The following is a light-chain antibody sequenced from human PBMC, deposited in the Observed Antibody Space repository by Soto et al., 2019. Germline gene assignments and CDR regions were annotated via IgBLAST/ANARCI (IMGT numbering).Light chain of an antibody. V-gene: IGKV3-20*01. J-gene: IGKJ5*01. Sequence: EIVLTQSPGTLSLSPGERATLSCRASQSVSSSYLAWYQQKPGQAPRLLIYGASSRATGIPDRFSGSGSGTDFTLTISRLEPEDFAVDYWQQYCSSAITYGQGTRLEIK. CDR1: QSVSSSY. CDR3: QQYCSSAIT. CDR2: GAS.